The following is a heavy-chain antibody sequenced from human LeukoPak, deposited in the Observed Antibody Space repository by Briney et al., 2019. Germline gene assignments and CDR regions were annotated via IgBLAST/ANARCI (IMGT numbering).Heavy chain of an antibody. CDR2: IYNSRST. V-gene: IGHV4-59*08. CDR1: GGSTSSYY. Sequence: PSETLSLTCTVSGGSTSSYYWTWIRQPPGEGLEWIGYIYNSRSTNYNPSLNSRVTISADASKNQFSLKLNSVTAADTAVYYCARRNVLTEGEAFDIWGQGTMVTVPS. J-gene: IGHJ3*02. CDR3: ARRNVLTEGEAFDI. D-gene: IGHD3-9*01.